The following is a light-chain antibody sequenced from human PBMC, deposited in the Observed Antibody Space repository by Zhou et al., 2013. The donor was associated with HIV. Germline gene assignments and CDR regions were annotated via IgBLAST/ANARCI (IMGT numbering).Light chain of an antibody. Sequence: DIVLTQSPGTLSLSPGEGATLSCRASHTISANYLAWYQQKPGQAPRLLIYDTFNRATGIPARFSGSGSGTDFTLTISSLEPEDFAVYYCQQRSNWPGTFGQGTKLEIK. J-gene: IGKJ2*01. CDR2: DTF. V-gene: IGKV3D-20*02. CDR3: QQRSNWPGT. CDR1: HTISANY.